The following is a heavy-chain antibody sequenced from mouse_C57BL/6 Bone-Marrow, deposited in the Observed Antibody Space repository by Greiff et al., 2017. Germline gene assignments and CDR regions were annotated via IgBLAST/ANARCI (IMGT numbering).Heavy chain of an antibody. CDR1: GYAFSSSW. J-gene: IGHJ2*01. Sequence: QVQLKESGPELVKPGASVKISCKASGYAFSSSWMNWVKQRPGKGLEWIGRIYPGDGDTNYNGKFKGKATLTADKSSSTAYMQLSSLTSEDSAVYFCARKAGDYDDWGQGTTLTVSS. CDR2: IYPGDGDT. V-gene: IGHV1-82*01. D-gene: IGHD2-4*01. CDR3: ARKAGDYDD.